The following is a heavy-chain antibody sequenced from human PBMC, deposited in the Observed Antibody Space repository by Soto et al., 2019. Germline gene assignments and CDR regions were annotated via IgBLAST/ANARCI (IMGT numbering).Heavy chain of an antibody. V-gene: IGHV4-31*03. CDR3: ARDGRDGYNGFDY. D-gene: IGHD5-12*01. Sequence: SETLSLTCTVSGGSISSGGYYWSWIRQHPGKGLEWIGYIYYSGSTYYNPSLKSRVTISVDTSKNQFSLKLSSVTAADTAVYYCARDGRDGYNGFDYWGQGTLVTVSS. CDR1: GGSISSGGYY. J-gene: IGHJ4*02. CDR2: IYYSGST.